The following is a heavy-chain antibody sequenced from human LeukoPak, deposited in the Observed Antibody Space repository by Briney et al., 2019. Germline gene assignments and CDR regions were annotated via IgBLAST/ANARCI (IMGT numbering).Heavy chain of an antibody. CDR2: INHSGST. Sequence: PSETLSLTCAVYGGSFSGYYWSWIRQPPGKGLEWIGEINHSGSTNYNPSLKSRVTISVDTSKNQFSLKLSSVTAADTAVYYCARGMPSGYSYNLRRYYFDYWGQGTLVTVSS. CDR3: ARGMPSGYSYNLRRYYFDY. V-gene: IGHV4-34*01. CDR1: GGSFSGYY. J-gene: IGHJ4*02. D-gene: IGHD5-18*01.